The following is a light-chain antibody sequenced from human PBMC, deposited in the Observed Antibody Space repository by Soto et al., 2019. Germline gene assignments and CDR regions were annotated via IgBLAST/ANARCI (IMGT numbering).Light chain of an antibody. Sequence: QSALTKPASVSGSPGQSITISCTGTSSDVGSYNLVSWYQQYPGKAPKLMIYEGTNRPSGVSNRFSGSKSGNTASLTISGLQAEDEAHYYCSSYAGRVVFGGGTKLTVL. CDR2: EGT. CDR3: SSYAGRVV. J-gene: IGLJ2*01. V-gene: IGLV2-23*01. CDR1: SSDVGSYNL.